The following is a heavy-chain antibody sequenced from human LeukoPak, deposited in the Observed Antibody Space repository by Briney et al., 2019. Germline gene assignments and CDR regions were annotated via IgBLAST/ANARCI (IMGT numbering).Heavy chain of an antibody. Sequence: GGSLRLSCAASGFTFSSYEMNWVRQAPGKGLEWVSYISSSSSYIYYADSVKGRFTISRDNAKNSLYLQMNSLRAEDTAVYYCARGDHYDILSWGKGTTVTVSS. V-gene: IGHV3-21*05. D-gene: IGHD3-9*01. CDR2: ISSSSSYI. CDR3: ARGDHYDILS. J-gene: IGHJ6*04. CDR1: GFTFSSYE.